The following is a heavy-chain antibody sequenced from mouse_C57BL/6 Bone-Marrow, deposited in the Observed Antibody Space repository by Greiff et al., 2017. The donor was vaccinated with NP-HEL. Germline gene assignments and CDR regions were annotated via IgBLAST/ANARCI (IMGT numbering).Heavy chain of an antibody. V-gene: IGHV5-4*01. J-gene: IGHJ4*01. CDR1: GFTFSSYA. Sequence: DVHLVESGGGLVKPGGSLKLSCAASGFTFSSYAMSWVRQTPEKRLEWVATISDGGSYTYYPDNVKGRFTISRDNAKHNLYLQMGHLKSEDTAMYYCARDDYWAMDYWGQGTSVTVSS. D-gene: IGHD2-4*01. CDR2: ISDGGSYT. CDR3: ARDDYWAMDY.